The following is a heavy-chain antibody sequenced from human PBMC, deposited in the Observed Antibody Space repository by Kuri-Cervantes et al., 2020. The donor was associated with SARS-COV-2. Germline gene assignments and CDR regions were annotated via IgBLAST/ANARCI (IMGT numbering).Heavy chain of an antibody. CDR2: FDPEDGEA. V-gene: IGHV1-24*01. CDR3: ATLIHKHPDDVKEFYNYFDY. Sequence: ASVKVSCKVSGYSLTESSLHWVRHTPGRGLEWMGGFDPEDGEAFYPQNFQGRVTLTEDTSTDTAYMQLSSLRSEDTAIYYCATLIHKHPDDVKEFYNYFDYWGQGTLVTVSS. D-gene: IGHD3-10*01. J-gene: IGHJ4*02. CDR1: GYSLTESS.